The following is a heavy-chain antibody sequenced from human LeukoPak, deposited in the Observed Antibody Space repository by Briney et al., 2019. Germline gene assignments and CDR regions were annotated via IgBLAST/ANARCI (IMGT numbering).Heavy chain of an antibody. CDR3: ARDIATACQLAFDY. D-gene: IGHD6-13*01. V-gene: IGHV3-66*01. Sequence: GGSLRLSCAASGFTVSSDCMSWVRQAPGKGLQWVSVIYTGGSTHYADSVKGRLTISRDNPKNSLFLQMNSLTAEDTAVYYCARDIATACQLAFDYWGQGTLVTVSS. CDR2: IYTGGST. CDR1: GFTVSSDC. J-gene: IGHJ4*02.